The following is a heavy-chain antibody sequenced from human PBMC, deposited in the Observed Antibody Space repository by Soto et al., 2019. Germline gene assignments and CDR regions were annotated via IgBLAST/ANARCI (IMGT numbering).Heavy chain of an antibody. CDR1: GFSFSTYW. J-gene: IGHJ3*02. Sequence: EVQLVETGGALVQPGGSLRLSCTASGFSFSTYWMSWVRQAPGKGLEWVANIKQDGSEKYYVDSVKGRFTISRDNAKNSLYLQMSSLRAEDTAVYYCASLNSLSGLGDAFEIWGQGTMVTVSS. CDR3: ASLNSLSGLGDAFEI. CDR2: IKQDGSEK. D-gene: IGHD3-10*01. V-gene: IGHV3-7*02.